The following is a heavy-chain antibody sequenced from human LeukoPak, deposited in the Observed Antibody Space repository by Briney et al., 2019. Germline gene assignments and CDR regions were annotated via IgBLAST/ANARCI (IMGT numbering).Heavy chain of an antibody. CDR3: ARDLGPGYCTNGVCYRGYYYGMDV. Sequence: ASVKVSCKASGYTFTGYYMHWARQAPGQGLEWMGWINPNSGGTNYAQRFQGRVTMTRDTSISTAYMELSRLRSDDTAVYYCARDLGPGYCTNGVCYRGYYYGMDVWGQGTTVTVSS. CDR1: GYTFTGYY. D-gene: IGHD2-8*01. J-gene: IGHJ6*02. V-gene: IGHV1-2*02. CDR2: INPNSGGT.